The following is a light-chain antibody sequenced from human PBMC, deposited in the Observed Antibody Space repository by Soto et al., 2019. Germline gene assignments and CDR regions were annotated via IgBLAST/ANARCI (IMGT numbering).Light chain of an antibody. CDR1: QSISSY. V-gene: IGKV1-39*01. J-gene: IGKJ4*01. CDR3: QQSYSTPLT. CDR2: AAS. Sequence: SSLSSSVGDRVTITCRASQSISSYLNWYQQKPGKAPRLLIYAASSLQSGVPSRFSGSGSGTDFTLTISSLQPEDFATYYCQQSYSTPLTFGGGTKVDIK.